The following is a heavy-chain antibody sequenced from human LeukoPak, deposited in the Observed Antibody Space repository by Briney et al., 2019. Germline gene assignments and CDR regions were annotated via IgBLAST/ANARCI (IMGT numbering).Heavy chain of an antibody. J-gene: IGHJ6*03. CDR3: ARDLVRFLEWPTGGGYMDV. CDR2: IYYSGST. V-gene: IGHV4-39*07. CDR1: GGSISSSSYY. Sequence: SETLSLTCAVSGGSISSSSYYWGWIRQPPGKGLEWIGSIYYSGSTYYNPSLKSRVTISVDTSKNQFSLKLSSVTAADTAVYYCARDLVRFLEWPTGGGYMDVWGKGTTVTVSS. D-gene: IGHD3-3*01.